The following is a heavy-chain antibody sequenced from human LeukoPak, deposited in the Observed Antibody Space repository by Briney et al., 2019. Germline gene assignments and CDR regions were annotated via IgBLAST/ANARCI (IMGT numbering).Heavy chain of an antibody. V-gene: IGHV4-4*07. D-gene: IGHD5-12*01. CDR2: ICSSGTT. CDR3: GRQGYTASHYFLDY. CDR1: SGSINSYF. J-gene: IGHJ4*02. Sequence: PSETLSLTCTVSSGSINSYFWGWVRQPAGKGLEWLGRICSSGTTHYNPSLKSRLTMSVDTSKNQFSLNLRSVTAADTAIYYCGRQGYTASHYFLDYWSQGTLVSVSS.